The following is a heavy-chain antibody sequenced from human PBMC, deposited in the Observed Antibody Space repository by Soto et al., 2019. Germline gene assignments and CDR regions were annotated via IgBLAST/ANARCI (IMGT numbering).Heavy chain of an antibody. CDR3: ARHPLPYSSSWYGYWFDH. Sequence: SETLSLTCTVSGGSISSSSYYWGWIRQPPGKGLEWIGSIYYSGSTYYNPSLKSRVTISVDTSKNQFSLKLSSVTAADTAVYYCARHPLPYSSSWYGYWFDHWGQGTLGTVSS. CDR1: GGSISSSSYY. D-gene: IGHD6-13*01. V-gene: IGHV4-39*01. J-gene: IGHJ5*02. CDR2: IYYSGST.